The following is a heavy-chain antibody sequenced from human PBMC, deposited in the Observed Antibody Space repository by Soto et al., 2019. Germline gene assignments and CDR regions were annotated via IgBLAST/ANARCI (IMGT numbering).Heavy chain of an antibody. CDR1: GYTFTSYG. D-gene: IGHD2-15*01. Sequence: GASVKVSCKASGYTFTSYGISWVRQAPGQGLEWMGWISAYNGNTNYAQKLQGRVTMTTDTSTSTAYMELRSLRSDDTAVYYCAIDKRVRYCSGGSCLNWFDPWGQGTLVTVSS. V-gene: IGHV1-18*01. CDR2: ISAYNGNT. CDR3: AIDKRVRYCSGGSCLNWFDP. J-gene: IGHJ5*02.